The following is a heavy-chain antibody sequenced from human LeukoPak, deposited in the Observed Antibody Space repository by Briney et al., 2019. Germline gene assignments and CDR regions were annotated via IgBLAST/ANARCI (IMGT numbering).Heavy chain of an antibody. J-gene: IGHJ6*04. Sequence: PGGPLRLSCAASGFTFSSYEMNWVRQAPGKGLEWVSYISSSGSTIYYADSVKGRFTISRDNAKNSLYLQMNSLRAEDTAVYYCARDWFGELSPDYYGMDVWGKGTTVTVSS. CDR3: ARDWFGELSPDYYGMDV. CDR2: ISSSGSTI. CDR1: GFTFSSYE. D-gene: IGHD3-10*01. V-gene: IGHV3-48*03.